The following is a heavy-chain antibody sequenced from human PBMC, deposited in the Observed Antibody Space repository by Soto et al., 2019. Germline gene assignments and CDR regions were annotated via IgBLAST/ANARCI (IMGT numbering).Heavy chain of an antibody. J-gene: IGHJ3*02. CDR2: IYYSGST. Sequence: SETLSLTCTVSGGSISSYYWSWIRQPPGKGLEWIGYIYYSGSTNYNPSLKSRVTISVDTSKNQFSLKLSSVTAADTAVYYCARQIVVVPAALDAFDIWGQGTMVTVSS. V-gene: IGHV4-59*08. D-gene: IGHD2-2*01. CDR3: ARQIVVVPAALDAFDI. CDR1: GGSISSYY.